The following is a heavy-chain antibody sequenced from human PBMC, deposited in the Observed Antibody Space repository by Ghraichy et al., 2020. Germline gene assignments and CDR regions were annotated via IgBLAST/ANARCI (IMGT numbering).Heavy chain of an antibody. V-gene: IGHV6-1*01. CDR2: TYYRSKWSN. CDR1: GDSVSSNRAA. J-gene: IGHJ4*02. CDR3: ARNPSYYDISRYPGPLLILDF. D-gene: IGHD3-22*01. Sequence: SQTLSLTCAISGDSVSSNRAAWNWIRQSPSRGLEWLGRTYYRSKWSNDYAVSVKSRITIKPDTSKNQFSLQLNSVTPEDTAVYYCARNPSYYDISRYPGPLLILDFWGQGTLVTVSS.